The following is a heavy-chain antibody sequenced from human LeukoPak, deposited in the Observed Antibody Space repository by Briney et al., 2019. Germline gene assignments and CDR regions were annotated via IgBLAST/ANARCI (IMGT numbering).Heavy chain of an antibody. CDR1: GFTFSTYD. D-gene: IGHD3-10*01. V-gene: IGHV3-23*01. Sequence: LPGGSLRLSCAASGFTFSTYDMTWVRRAPGKGLEWVSAIGSSGSTYYADSVKGRFTISRGNSKNTLYLQMNSLRAEDTAIYYCANPFYGSGPRGYWGQGTLVTVSS. CDR3: ANPFYGSGPRGY. J-gene: IGHJ4*02. CDR2: IGSSGST.